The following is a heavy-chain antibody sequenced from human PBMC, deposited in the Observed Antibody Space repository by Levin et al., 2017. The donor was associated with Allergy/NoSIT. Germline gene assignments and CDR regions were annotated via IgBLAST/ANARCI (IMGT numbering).Heavy chain of an antibody. CDR2: ISGSGDDT. D-gene: IGHD6-13*01. V-gene: IGHV3-23*01. CDR1: GFTFSTYA. Sequence: PGGSLRLSCEGSGFTFSTYALSWIRQAPGKGLEWVSGISGSGDDTYYTDSMKGRFTISRDNSKNTLYLQMNSLRAEDTAVYYCAKDGVLAAAWGDAFDPWGQGTLVAVSS. CDR3: AKDGVLAAAWGDAFDP. J-gene: IGHJ5*02.